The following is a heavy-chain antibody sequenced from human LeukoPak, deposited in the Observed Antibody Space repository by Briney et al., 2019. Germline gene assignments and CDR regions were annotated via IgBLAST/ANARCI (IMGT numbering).Heavy chain of an antibody. CDR1: GFTFDDYA. Sequence: PGGSLRLSCAASGFTFDDYAMHWVRQAPGKGLEWVSGISWNSGSIGYADSVKGRFTISRDNAKNSLYLQMNSLRAEDTALYYCAKAVSQVTWYFDLWGRGTLVTVSS. J-gene: IGHJ2*01. CDR3: AKAVSQVTWYFDL. D-gene: IGHD2-21*02. V-gene: IGHV3-9*01. CDR2: ISWNSGSI.